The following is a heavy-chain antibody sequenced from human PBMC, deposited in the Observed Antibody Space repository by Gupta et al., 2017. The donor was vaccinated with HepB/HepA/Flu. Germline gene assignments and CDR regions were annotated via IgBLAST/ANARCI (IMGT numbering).Heavy chain of an antibody. CDR2: ISGNSVNI. CDR1: GFTFGDYG. J-gene: IGHJ6*02. V-gene: IGHV3-9*01. CDR3: AKDLSINYVYFYYGMDV. D-gene: IGHD3-16*01. Sequence: EVQLVESGGGLVQPGRSLRLSCVASGFTFGDYGMHWVRQAPGKGLEWVSGISGNSVNIGYADSVKGRFTISRDNAKNSLYLQMNSLRAEDTALYYCAKDLSINYVYFYYGMDVWGQGTTVTVSS.